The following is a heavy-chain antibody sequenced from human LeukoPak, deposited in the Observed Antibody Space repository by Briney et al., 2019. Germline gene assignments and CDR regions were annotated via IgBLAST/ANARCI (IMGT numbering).Heavy chain of an antibody. Sequence: GGSLRLSCAASGFTFSSYAVSSVRQAPGVGLEWVSTISGRGGSTFYADSVKGRFTISRDNSKNTLYLQMNSLRAEDTAVYYCAKVGSSSVYYYYYMDVWGKGTTVTVSS. CDR3: AKVGSSSVYYYYYMDV. J-gene: IGHJ6*03. CDR2: ISGRGGST. CDR1: GFTFSSYA. V-gene: IGHV3-23*01. D-gene: IGHD6-6*01.